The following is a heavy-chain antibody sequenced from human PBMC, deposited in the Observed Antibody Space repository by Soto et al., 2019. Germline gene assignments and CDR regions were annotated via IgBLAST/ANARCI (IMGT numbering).Heavy chain of an antibody. V-gene: IGHV2-26*01. Sequence: SGATLVNPTETLTLTCTVSGFSRNDGRVGVSWIRQPPGRALEWLAHIFSNDEKSYSTSLYNRLTISKDTSKSQVVLTMTNMGPVDTATYFCARIHDYVWGSYPYDVWGQGXLVTVYS. J-gene: IGHJ4*02. CDR2: IFSNDEK. D-gene: IGHD3-16*02. CDR3: ARIHDYVWGSYPYDV. CDR1: GFSRNDGRVG.